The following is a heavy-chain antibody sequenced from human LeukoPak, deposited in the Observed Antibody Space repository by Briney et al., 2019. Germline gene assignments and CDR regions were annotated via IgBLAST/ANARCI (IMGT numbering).Heavy chain of an antibody. J-gene: IGHJ3*02. CDR1: GASMTTYY. CDR2: IYSSGST. V-gene: IGHV4-59*01. Sequence: SPSETLSLTCTVSGASMTTYYWSWIRQPPGKGLEWVAYIYSSGSTNYNPSLKSRLTISIDTSKKQFSLKMSSVTAADTALYYCARLPAARLISGAFDIWGQGTMVTVSS. CDR3: ARLPAARLISGAFDI. D-gene: IGHD1-20*01.